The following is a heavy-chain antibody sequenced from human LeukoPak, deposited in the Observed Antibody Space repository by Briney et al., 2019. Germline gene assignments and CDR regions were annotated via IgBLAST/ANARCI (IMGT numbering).Heavy chain of an antibody. V-gene: IGHV1-69*13. CDR3: ARARDIVVVPAAMVFDY. D-gene: IGHD2-2*01. CDR1: GGTFSSYA. J-gene: IGHJ4*02. CDR2: IIPIFGTA. Sequence: SVKVSCKASGGTFSSYAISWVRQAPGQGLEWMGGIIPIFGTANYAQKFQGRVTIIADESTSTAYMELSSLRSEDTAVYYCARARDIVVVPAAMVFDYWGQGTLVTVSS.